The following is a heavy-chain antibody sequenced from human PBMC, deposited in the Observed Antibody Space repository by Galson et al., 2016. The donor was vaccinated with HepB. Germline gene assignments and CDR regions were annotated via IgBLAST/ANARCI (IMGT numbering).Heavy chain of an antibody. CDR3: ATDIDIRAAGTLFDY. CDR2: IKTRRFGGTT. V-gene: IGHV3-15*01. CDR1: GFTFSDAW. Sequence: SLRLSCEASGFTFSDAWMSWVRQAPGKGLEWVGRIKTRRFGGTTEYSSPVRGRFNISRDDSTNTLFLQMNSLKTEDTAIYYCATDIDIRAAGTLFDYWGQGTLVTVSS. D-gene: IGHD3-16*02. J-gene: IGHJ4*02.